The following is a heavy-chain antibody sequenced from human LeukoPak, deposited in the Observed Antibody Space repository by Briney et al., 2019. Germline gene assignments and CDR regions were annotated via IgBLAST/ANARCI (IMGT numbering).Heavy chain of an antibody. CDR1: GYTFTGYY. CDR3: ARVDLEVRGATSDY. CDR2: INPNSGGT. V-gene: IGHV1-2*02. Sequence: ASVKVSCKASGYTFTGYYMHWVRQAPGQGLEWMGWINPNSGGTNYAQKFQGRVTMTRDTSISTAYMELSRLRSDDTAVYYCARVDLEVRGATSDYWGQGTLVTVSS. D-gene: IGHD3-10*01. J-gene: IGHJ4*02.